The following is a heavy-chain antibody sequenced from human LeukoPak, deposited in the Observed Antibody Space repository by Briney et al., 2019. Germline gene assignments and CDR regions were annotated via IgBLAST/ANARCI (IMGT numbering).Heavy chain of an antibody. V-gene: IGHV4-4*09. CDR1: GGSIRNYY. CDR3: ARSYDTSGYYHAFDI. Sequence: PSETLSLTCIVSGGSIRNYYWSWIRQPPEKGLEWIGNIHISGGTNYNPSLKSRVTMLVDTSKNEFSLKLRSLIVADTAVYYCARSYDTSGYYHAFDIWGQGTMVTVSS. J-gene: IGHJ3*02. D-gene: IGHD3-22*01. CDR2: IHISGGT.